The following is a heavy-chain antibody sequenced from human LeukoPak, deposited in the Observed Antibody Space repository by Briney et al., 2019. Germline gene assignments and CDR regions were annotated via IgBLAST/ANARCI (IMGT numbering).Heavy chain of an antibody. J-gene: IGHJ6*03. CDR2: IWYDGSNK. Sequence: PGGSLRLSCAASGLTFSSYAMHWVRQAPGKGLEWVAVIWYDGSNKYYADSVKGRFTISRDNSKNTLYLQMNSLRAEDTAVYYCAKEYSSGWYGYYYYYMDVWGKGTTVTASS. CDR3: AKEYSSGWYGYYYYYMDV. D-gene: IGHD6-19*01. CDR1: GLTFSSYA. V-gene: IGHV3-33*06.